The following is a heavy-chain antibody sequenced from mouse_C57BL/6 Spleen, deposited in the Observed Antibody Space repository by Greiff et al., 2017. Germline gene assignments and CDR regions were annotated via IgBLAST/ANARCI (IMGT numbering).Heavy chain of an antibody. D-gene: IGHD2-3*01. V-gene: IGHV1-80*01. CDR2: IYPGDGDA. CDR1: GYAFSSYW. J-gene: IGHJ2*01. Sequence: QVQLKESGAELVKPGASVKISCKASGYAFSSYWMNWVKQRPGKGLAWIGQIYPGDGDANYNGKFKGKATLPADKSYSTAYMQLSSLTSEDSAGYCCARVDGYYNYWGQGTTLTVSS. CDR3: ARVDGYYNY.